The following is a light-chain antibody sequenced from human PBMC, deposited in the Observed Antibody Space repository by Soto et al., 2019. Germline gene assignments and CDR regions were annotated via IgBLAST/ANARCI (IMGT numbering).Light chain of an antibody. CDR2: AAS. CDR1: QSISSY. CDR3: QQSYSTSIT. V-gene: IGKV1-39*01. Sequence: DIQMTQSPSSLSASVGDTVTITCRASQSISSYLNLYQQKPGKAPELLIYAASILQSGAPSRFSGSGSGTDFTLTISSLQPEDFATYYCQQSYSTSITVGQGTRLEIK. J-gene: IGKJ5*01.